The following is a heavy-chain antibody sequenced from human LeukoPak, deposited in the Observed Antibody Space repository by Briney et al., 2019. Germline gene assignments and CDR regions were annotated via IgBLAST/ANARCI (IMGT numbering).Heavy chain of an antibody. D-gene: IGHD1-26*01. V-gene: IGHV4-34*01. Sequence: SETLSLTCAVYGESFTTFYWGWIRQTPGKGLEWIGEINHTGSTNYNPSLKSRVTISIDTSKNQFSLRLNSVTAADTAVYYCARGKGIIGARNWIDPWGQGTLVTVSS. CDR2: INHTGST. CDR1: GESFTTFY. J-gene: IGHJ5*02. CDR3: ARGKGIIGARNWIDP.